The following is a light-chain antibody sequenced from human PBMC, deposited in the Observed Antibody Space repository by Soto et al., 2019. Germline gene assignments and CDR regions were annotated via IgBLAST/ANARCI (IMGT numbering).Light chain of an antibody. Sequence: AIQLTQSPSSLSASVGDRVTITCRASQDVRGALAWYQQKPGQAPKILIYDVSRLESGVPSRFSGSSSGTDFTLTISSLQPIDFATDYCQQFNSYPITFGQGKRVEI. V-gene: IGKV1-13*02. CDR2: DVS. J-gene: IGKJ5*01. CDR3: QQFNSYPIT. CDR1: QDVRGA.